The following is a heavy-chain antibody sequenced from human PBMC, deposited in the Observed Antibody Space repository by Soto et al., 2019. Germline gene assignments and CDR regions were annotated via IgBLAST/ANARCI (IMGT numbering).Heavy chain of an antibody. CDR2: ISSSSTI. V-gene: IGHV3-48*04. J-gene: IGHJ6*02. Sequence: GGPLRLSCAASGFTFSSYSMNWVRQAPGKGLEWVSYISSSSTIYYADSVKGRFTISRDNAKNSLYLQMNSLRAEDTAVYYCARDLRPLRGVTYYYYYYGMDVWGQGTTVTVSS. CDR1: GFTFSSYS. D-gene: IGHD3-10*01. CDR3: ARDLRPLRGVTYYYYYYGMDV.